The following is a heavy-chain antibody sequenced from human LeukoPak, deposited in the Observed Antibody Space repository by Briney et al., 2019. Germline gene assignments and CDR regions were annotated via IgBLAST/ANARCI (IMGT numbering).Heavy chain of an antibody. V-gene: IGHV3-30*18. Sequence: GGSLRLSCAASGFTFSSYGMHWVRQAPGKGLEWVAVISYDGSNKYYADSVKGRFTISRDNSKNTLYLQMNSLRAEDTAVYYCAKVRTALGYWGQGTLVTVSS. J-gene: IGHJ4*02. D-gene: IGHD3-16*01. CDR1: GFTFSSYG. CDR2: ISYDGSNK. CDR3: AKVRTALGY.